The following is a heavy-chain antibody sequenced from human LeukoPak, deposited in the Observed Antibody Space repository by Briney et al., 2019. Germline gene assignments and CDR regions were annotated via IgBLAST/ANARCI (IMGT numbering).Heavy chain of an antibody. CDR1: GGSISSGGYY. Sequence: PSQTLSLTCTVSGGSISSGGYYWSWIRQPPGKGLEWIGYIYYSGSTNYNPSLKSRVTISVDTSKNQFSLKLSSVTAADTAVYYCARGIAVAGTYYYYGMDVWGQGTTVTVSS. CDR3: ARGIAVAGTYYYYGMDV. V-gene: IGHV4-61*08. J-gene: IGHJ6*02. CDR2: IYYSGST. D-gene: IGHD6-19*01.